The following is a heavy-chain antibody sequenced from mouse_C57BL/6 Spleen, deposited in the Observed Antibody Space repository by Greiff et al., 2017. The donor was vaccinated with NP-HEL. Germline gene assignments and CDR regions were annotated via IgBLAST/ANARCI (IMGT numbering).Heavy chain of an antibody. Sequence: VQLQQSGPELVKPGASVKISCKASGYAFSSSWMNWVKQRPGKGLEWIGRIYPGDGDTNYNGKFKGKATLTADKSSSTAYMQLSSLTSEDSAVYFCARDEGLREAMDYWGQGTSVTVSS. D-gene: IGHD2-4*01. V-gene: IGHV1-82*01. J-gene: IGHJ4*01. CDR3: ARDEGLREAMDY. CDR1: GYAFSSSW. CDR2: IYPGDGDT.